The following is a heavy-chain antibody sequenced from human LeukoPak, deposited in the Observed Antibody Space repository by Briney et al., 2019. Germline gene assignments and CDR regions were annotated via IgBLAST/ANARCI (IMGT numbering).Heavy chain of an antibody. Sequence: ASVKVSCKAFGYTFTSYYMHWVRQAPGQGLEWMGRIIPILGIANYAQKFQGRVTITADKSTSTAYMELSSLRSEDTAVYYCARAPRGYSGSDYWGQGTLVTVSS. J-gene: IGHJ4*02. V-gene: IGHV1-69*04. D-gene: IGHD5-12*01. CDR2: IIPILGIA. CDR3: ARAPRGYSGSDY. CDR1: GYTFTSYY.